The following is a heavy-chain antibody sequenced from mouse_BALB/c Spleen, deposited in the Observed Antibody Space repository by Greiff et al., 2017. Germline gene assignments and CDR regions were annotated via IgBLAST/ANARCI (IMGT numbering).Heavy chain of an antibody. CDR3: ARWITTVVANRYFDV. CDR2: ISYSGST. D-gene: IGHD1-1*01. CDR1: GYSITSDYA. J-gene: IGHJ1*01. V-gene: IGHV3-2*02. Sequence: EVKLMESGPGLVKPSQSLSLSCTVTGYSITSDYAWNWIRQFPGNKLEWMGYISYSGSTSYNPSLKSRISITRDTSKNQFFLQLNSVTTEDTATYYCARWITTVVANRYFDVWGAGTTVTVSS.